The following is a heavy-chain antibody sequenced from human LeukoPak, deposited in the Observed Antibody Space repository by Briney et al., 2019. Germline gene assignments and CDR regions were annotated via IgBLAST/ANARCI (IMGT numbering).Heavy chain of an antibody. CDR3: ARHLTYSGSYFHSFDY. V-gene: IGHV4-34*01. Sequence: SETLSLTCAVYGGSFSGYYWSWIRQPPGKGLEWIGEINHSGSTNYNPSLKSRVTISVDTSKNQFSLKLSSVTAADTAVYYCARHLTYSGSYFHSFDYWGQGTLVTVSS. CDR1: GGSFSGYY. J-gene: IGHJ4*02. CDR2: INHSGST. D-gene: IGHD1-26*01.